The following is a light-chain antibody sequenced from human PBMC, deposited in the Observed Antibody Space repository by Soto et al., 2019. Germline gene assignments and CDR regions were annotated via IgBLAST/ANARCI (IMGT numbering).Light chain of an antibody. J-gene: IGLJ1*01. CDR3: SSYAGFNNFV. Sequence: QSDLTQPPSASGSPGQSVTISCTGTSSDVGGYNYVSWYQQHPGKAPKLMIYEVSKRPSGVPDRFSGSKSGNTASLTVSGLQAEVEADYYCSSYAGFNNFVFGTATKVTVL. V-gene: IGLV2-8*01. CDR2: EVS. CDR1: SSDVGGYNY.